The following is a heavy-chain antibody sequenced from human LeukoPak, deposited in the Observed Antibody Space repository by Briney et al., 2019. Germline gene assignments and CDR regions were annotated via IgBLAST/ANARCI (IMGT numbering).Heavy chain of an antibody. J-gene: IGHJ4*02. CDR3: AKTRPDNWFYDY. CDR1: GFTFSSYA. V-gene: IGHV3-23*01. Sequence: GGSLRLSCAASGFTFSSYAMSWVRQAPGKGLEWVSIIDYTGGSTHYTDSVKGRFTISRDNSKNTLYLQMSSLRDEDTALYYCAKTRPDNWFYDYWGRGTLVTVSS. D-gene: IGHD1-1*01. CDR2: IDYTGGST.